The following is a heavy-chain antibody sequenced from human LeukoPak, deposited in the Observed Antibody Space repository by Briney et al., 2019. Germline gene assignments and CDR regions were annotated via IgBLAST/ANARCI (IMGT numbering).Heavy chain of an antibody. CDR3: ARDLLGSGSSNYYYYGMDV. CDR2: ISAYNGNT. V-gene: IGHV1-18*01. D-gene: IGHD3-10*01. CDR1: GYTFTNYG. Sequence: GASVKVSCKASGYTFTNYGISWVRQAPGQGLEWMGWISAYNGNTNYAQKLQGRVTMTTDTSTSTAYMELRSLRSDDTAVYYCARDLLGSGSSNYYYYGMDVWGQGTTVTVSS. J-gene: IGHJ6*02.